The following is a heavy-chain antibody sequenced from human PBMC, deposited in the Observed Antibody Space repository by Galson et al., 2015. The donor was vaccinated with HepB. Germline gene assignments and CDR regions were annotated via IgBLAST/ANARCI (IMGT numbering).Heavy chain of an antibody. V-gene: IGHV3-7*01. CDR1: GFTPSSYW. CDR2: IKQDGSEK. Sequence: ASGFTPSSYWMSWVRQAPGKGLEWVANIKQDGSEKYSVDSVKGRFTISRDNAKNSLYLQMNSLRAEDTAVYYCAREREDIVVVPAAMTAYYYYNMDVWGQGTTVTVSS. CDR3: AREREDIVVVPAAMTAYYYYNMDV. D-gene: IGHD2-2*01. J-gene: IGHJ6*02.